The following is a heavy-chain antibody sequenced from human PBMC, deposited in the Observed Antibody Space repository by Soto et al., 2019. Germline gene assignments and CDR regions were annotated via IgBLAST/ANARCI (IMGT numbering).Heavy chain of an antibody. J-gene: IGHJ4*02. CDR1: GDSISSSNW. Sequence: TLSLTCAVSGDSISSSNWWSWVRQAPGKGLEWIGEIYHSGATTYNPSLKSRATISVDPSNNHFSLKMTSVTAADTAVYYCARNYYDSSDRDYLDYWGQGTPVTVSS. CDR2: IYHSGAT. D-gene: IGHD3-22*01. V-gene: IGHV4-4*02. CDR3: ARNYYDSSDRDYLDY.